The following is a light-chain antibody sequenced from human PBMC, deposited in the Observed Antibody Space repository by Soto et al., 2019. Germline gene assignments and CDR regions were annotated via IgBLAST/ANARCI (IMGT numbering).Light chain of an antibody. V-gene: IGKV3-20*01. Sequence: ETVLTQSPATLSLSPGEGATLSCRASQSVSSFLAWYQQKPGQAPRLLISGASNRATGIPDRFSGGGSGTDFTLTISRLEPEDFAVYYCQQYGNSPRTFGQGTKVDI. J-gene: IGKJ1*01. CDR3: QQYGNSPRT. CDR2: GAS. CDR1: QSVSSF.